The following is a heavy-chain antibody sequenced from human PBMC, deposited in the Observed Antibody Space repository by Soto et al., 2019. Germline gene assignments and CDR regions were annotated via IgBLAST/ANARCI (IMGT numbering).Heavy chain of an antibody. V-gene: IGHV3-15*01. CDR3: TTTKGRLEPPTNDS. CDR1: GFTFSHAW. Sequence: EVQLVESGGGLVKPGGSLRLSCAGSGFTFSHAWMSWVRRAPGKGLEWVGRIKSDAYGGAIDYAAPVKGRFTISRDDSKTTLFLQMNNRRAEDTAVYYCTTTKGRLEPPTNDSWGQGTTVIVSS. J-gene: IGHJ4*02. D-gene: IGHD2-8*01. CDR2: IKSDAYGGAI.